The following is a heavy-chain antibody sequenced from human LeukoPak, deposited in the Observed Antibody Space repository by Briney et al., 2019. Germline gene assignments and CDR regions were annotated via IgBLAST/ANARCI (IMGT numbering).Heavy chain of an antibody. V-gene: IGHV4-59*01. CDR3: ARIVVVPAATLNWFDP. CDR1: GGSISSYY. J-gene: IGHJ5*02. D-gene: IGHD2-2*01. Sequence: SGTLSLTCTVSGGSISSYYWSWIRQPPGKGLEWIGYIYYSGSTNYNPSLKSRVTISVDTSKNQFSLKLSSVTAADTAVYYCARIVVVPAATLNWFDPWGQGTLVTVSS. CDR2: IYYSGST.